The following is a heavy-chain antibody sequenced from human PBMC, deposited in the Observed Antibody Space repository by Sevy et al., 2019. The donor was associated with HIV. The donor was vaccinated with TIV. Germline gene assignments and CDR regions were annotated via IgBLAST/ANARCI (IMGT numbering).Heavy chain of an antibody. CDR1: GFTLSSFS. D-gene: IGHD1-1*01. J-gene: IGHJ1*01. V-gene: IGHV3-30-3*01. CDR2: ISYDGSNQ. CDR3: ALERLSSDVAEYFHN. Sequence: GGSLRLSCPASGFTLSSFSMHWVRQAPGKGLEWVATISYDGSNQHYTDSVKGRFSIFRDNARNVLYLQINSLRPEDTAVYYCALERLSSDVAEYFHNWGQGTLVTVSS.